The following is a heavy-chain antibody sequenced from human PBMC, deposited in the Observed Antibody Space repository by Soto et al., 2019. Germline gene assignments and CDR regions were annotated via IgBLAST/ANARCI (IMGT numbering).Heavy chain of an antibody. CDR3: ARTRSFTLGFYYDGMDV. V-gene: IGHV5-51*01. CDR2: IYPGDSDT. J-gene: IGHJ6*02. D-gene: IGHD6-6*01. CDR1: VYSFASYW. Sequence: AESLKISCQGSVYSFASYWIGCVRQMPGKDLEWMGIIYPGDSDTRYSPSFQGQVTISADKSLRTAYLQWTSLKASDTALYYCARTRSFTLGFYYDGMDVWGQGTTVTVSS.